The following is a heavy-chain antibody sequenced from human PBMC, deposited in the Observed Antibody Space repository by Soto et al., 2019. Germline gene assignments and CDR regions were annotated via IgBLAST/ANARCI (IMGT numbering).Heavy chain of an antibody. CDR3: ARLNTRITMVRGVGSRNWFDP. V-gene: IGHV4-59*01. D-gene: IGHD3-10*01. CDR1: GGSISSYY. Sequence: SETLSLTCTVSGGSISSYYWSWIRQPPGKGLEWIGYIYYSGSTNYNPSLKSRVTISVDTSKNQFSLKLSSVTAADTAVYYCARLNTRITMVRGVGSRNWFDPWGQGTLVTVS. CDR2: IYYSGST. J-gene: IGHJ5*02.